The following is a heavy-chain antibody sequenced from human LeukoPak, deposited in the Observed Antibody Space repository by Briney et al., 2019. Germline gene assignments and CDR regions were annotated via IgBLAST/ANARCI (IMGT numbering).Heavy chain of an antibody. CDR2: IYYSGST. Sequence: SETLSLTCTVSGGSISSSSYYWGWIRQPPGKGLEWIGSIYYSGSTYCNPSLRSRVTISADTSKNQFSLKLSSVTAADTAVYYCARQSSRGELPLAWIDYWGQGTLVTVSS. CDR3: ARQSSRGELPLAWIDY. CDR1: GGSISSSSYY. V-gene: IGHV4-39*01. J-gene: IGHJ4*02. D-gene: IGHD1-26*01.